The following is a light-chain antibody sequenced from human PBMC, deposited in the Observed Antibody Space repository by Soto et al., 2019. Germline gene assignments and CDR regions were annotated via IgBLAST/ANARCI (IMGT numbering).Light chain of an antibody. CDR1: QSVSSSY. V-gene: IGKV3-20*01. J-gene: IGKJ5*01. Sequence: EIVLTQSPGTLSLSPGERATLSCRASQSVSSSYLAWYQQKPGQAPRLLIYGASSRATGIPDRFSGSGSGTDFTLTISSLQSEDLAVYYCQQYNNWPSFGQGTRLEIK. CDR2: GAS. CDR3: QQYNNWPS.